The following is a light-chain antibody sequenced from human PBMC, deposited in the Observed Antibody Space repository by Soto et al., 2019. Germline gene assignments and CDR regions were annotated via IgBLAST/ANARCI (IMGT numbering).Light chain of an antibody. V-gene: IGKV1-8*01. CDR3: QQYYSYPLT. CDR2: AAS. CDR1: QGISSY. Sequence: AIRMTQSPSSLSASTGDRVTITCRASQGISSYLDWYQQKPGKAPKLLIYAASTLQSGVPSRFSGSGSGTDFTLTISCLKYEDFATYYCQQYYSYPLTFAGGTKVDI. J-gene: IGKJ4*01.